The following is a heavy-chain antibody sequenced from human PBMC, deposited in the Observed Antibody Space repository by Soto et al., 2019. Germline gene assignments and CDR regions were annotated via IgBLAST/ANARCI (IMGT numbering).Heavy chain of an antibody. D-gene: IGHD2-2*01. CDR1: GGSISSYY. CDR3: ARHSYSTSTYYYYMDV. V-gene: IGHV4-59*08. Sequence: PSETLSLTCTVSGGSISSYYWGWIRQPPGKGLEWIGHISYTGSTNYNPSLESRITISVDTSRNQFSLNLSSVTAADTAVYYCARHSYSTSTYYYYMDVWGKGTTVTVSS. CDR2: ISYTGST. J-gene: IGHJ6*03.